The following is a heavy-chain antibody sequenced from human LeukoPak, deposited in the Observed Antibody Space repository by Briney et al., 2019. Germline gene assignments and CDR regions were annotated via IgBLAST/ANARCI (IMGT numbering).Heavy chain of an antibody. CDR3: ARRVPNGPGGSNWFDP. Sequence: GSLRLSCAASGFTFSDYYMSWIRQPPGKGLEWIGEINHSGSTNYNPSLKSRVTISVDTSKNQFSLKLSSVTAADTAVYYCARRVPNGPGGSNWFDPWGQGTLVTVSS. D-gene: IGHD3-16*01. J-gene: IGHJ5*02. CDR1: GFTFSDYY. V-gene: IGHV4-34*01. CDR2: INHSGST.